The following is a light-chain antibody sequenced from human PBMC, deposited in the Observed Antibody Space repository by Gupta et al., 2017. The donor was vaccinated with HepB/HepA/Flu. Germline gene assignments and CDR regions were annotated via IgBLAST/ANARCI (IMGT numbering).Light chain of an antibody. V-gene: IGKV3-11*01. CDR1: QSVSSY. CDR3: QQHSNWPQS. CDR2: DAP. Sequence: EIVFTPSPATLSLFAGERATHACRTSQSVSSYVAWYQQKSGQAPRLLICDAPNRAAGIPARFSGSGCKTYFTLTSSRLEPDDFAVYYCQQHSNWPQSFGQGTRLEIK. J-gene: IGKJ5*01.